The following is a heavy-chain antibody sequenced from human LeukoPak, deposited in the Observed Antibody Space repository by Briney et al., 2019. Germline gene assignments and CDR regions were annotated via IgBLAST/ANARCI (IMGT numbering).Heavy chain of an antibody. CDR3: AKRITVSAGYYLDS. CDR1: GFSFSSFA. CDR2: VSGGGAYT. J-gene: IGHJ4*02. D-gene: IGHD2-8*01. Sequence: PWGSLRLSCVGSGFSFSSFAMSWVRQAPGKGLEWVGTVSGGGAYTYYAASVKGRFTVSRDDSKSMHFLQMNSLSPEDTALYFCAKRITVSAGYYLDSWGQGTLVTVSS. V-gene: IGHV3-23*01.